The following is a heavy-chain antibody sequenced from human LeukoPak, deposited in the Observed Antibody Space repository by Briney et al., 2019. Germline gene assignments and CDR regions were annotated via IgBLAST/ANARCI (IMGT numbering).Heavy chain of an antibody. CDR3: STFCSSTSCYRAENWFDP. Sequence: GGSLRLSCAASGFTFSSYAMSWVRQAPGKGLEWVSAISGSGGSTYYADSVKGRFTISRDNSKNTLYLQMNSLRAEDTAVYYCSTFCSSTSCYRAENWFDPWGQGTLVTVSS. J-gene: IGHJ5*02. D-gene: IGHD2-2*02. CDR2: ISGSGGST. CDR1: GFTFSSYA. V-gene: IGHV3-23*01.